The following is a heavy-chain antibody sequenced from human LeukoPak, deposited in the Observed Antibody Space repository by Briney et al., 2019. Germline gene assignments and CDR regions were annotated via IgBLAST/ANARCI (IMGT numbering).Heavy chain of an antibody. D-gene: IGHD1-26*01. CDR1: GYTLSNHA. CDR3: ARDSGSSIDY. V-gene: IGHV1-69*13. Sequence: GASVKVSCKGSGYTLSNHAISWVRQAPGQGLEWMGGIIPIFGTANYAQKFQGRVTITADESTSTAYMELSSLRSEDTAVYYCARDSGSSIDYWGQGTLVTVSS. CDR2: IIPIFGTA. J-gene: IGHJ4*02.